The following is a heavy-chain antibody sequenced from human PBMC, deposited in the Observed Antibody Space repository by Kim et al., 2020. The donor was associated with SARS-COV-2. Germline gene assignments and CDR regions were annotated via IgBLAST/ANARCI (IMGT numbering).Heavy chain of an antibody. CDR3: AKARRWELLG. Sequence: KYYADYVKCRFTISRDNSKNTLYLQMNSLGAEDTAVYYCAKARRWELLGWGQGTLVTVSS. D-gene: IGHD1-26*01. J-gene: IGHJ4*02. V-gene: IGHV3-33*06. CDR2: K.